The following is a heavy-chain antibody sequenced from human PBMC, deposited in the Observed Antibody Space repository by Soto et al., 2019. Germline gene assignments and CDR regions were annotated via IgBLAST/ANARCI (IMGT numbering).Heavy chain of an antibody. V-gene: IGHV3-53*04. CDR2: IYSGGST. Sequence: EVQLVESGGGLVQPGGSLRLSCAASGFTVSSNYMSWVRQAPGKGLEWVSVIYSGGSTYYADSVKGRFTISRHNSKNTQYLQMNSLRAEDTAVYYCARSEGPSGWHYYYYGMDVWGQGTTVTVSS. CDR3: ARSEGPSGWHYYYYGMDV. J-gene: IGHJ6*02. D-gene: IGHD6-19*01. CDR1: GFTVSSNY.